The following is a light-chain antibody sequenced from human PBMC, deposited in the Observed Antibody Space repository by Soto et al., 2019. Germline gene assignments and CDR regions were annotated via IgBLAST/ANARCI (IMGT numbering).Light chain of an antibody. J-gene: IGLJ3*02. CDR2: ASN. Sequence: QSVLTQPPSVSGALGQRVTISGTGSSSNIGADYDVHWYHHLPGRAPKLLIYASNHRPSGVPDRFSGSTSGTSASLAIAALQADDEADYYCQSYDSSLGGWGVFGGGTKVTVL. CDR1: SSNIGADYD. V-gene: IGLV1-40*01. CDR3: QSYDSSLGGWGV.